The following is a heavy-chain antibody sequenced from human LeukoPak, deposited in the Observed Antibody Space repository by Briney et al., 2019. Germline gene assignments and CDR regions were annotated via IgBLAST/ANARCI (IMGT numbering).Heavy chain of an antibody. Sequence: GGSLRLSCAASGFTFSNYWMSWVRQAPGKGLEWVANIKFDGSDKFYVDSVKGRFTISRDNAKNLLYLQMNSLRAEDTAVYYCARARGIGDYSDYWGQGTLVTVSS. CDR1: GFTFSNYW. J-gene: IGHJ4*02. CDR2: IKFDGSDK. D-gene: IGHD3-10*01. V-gene: IGHV3-7*01. CDR3: ARARGIGDYSDY.